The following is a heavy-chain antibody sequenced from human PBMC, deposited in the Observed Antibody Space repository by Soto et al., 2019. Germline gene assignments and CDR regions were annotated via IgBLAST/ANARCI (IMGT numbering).Heavy chain of an antibody. CDR1: GFTFSSYA. Sequence: HPGGSLRLSCAASGFTFSSYAMSWVRQTPGKGLEWVAVIRDSGSSKYYADSVKGRFTISRDNSKNTLYLQMNSLRAEDTAVYYCARRTGQQLVYYYYYGMDVWGQGTMVTVSS. V-gene: IGHV3-23*01. CDR3: ARRTGQQLVYYYYYGMDV. CDR2: IRDSGSSK. J-gene: IGHJ6*02. D-gene: IGHD6-13*01.